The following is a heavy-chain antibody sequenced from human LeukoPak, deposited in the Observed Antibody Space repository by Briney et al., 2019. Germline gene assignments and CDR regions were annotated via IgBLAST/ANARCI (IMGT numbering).Heavy chain of an antibody. CDR1: GWSFNDYY. J-gene: IGHJ5*02. V-gene: IGHV4-34*01. CDR3: ARGQVPAARGYNWFDP. Sequence: SETLSLTCAVYGWSFNDYYWNWIRQPPGKGLEWIGETNARGDTNFNPSLKSRVTISVDTSKSQFSLRLTSMIAADTAVYYCARGQVPAARGYNWFDPWGQGTLVAVSS. CDR2: TNARGDT. D-gene: IGHD2-2*01.